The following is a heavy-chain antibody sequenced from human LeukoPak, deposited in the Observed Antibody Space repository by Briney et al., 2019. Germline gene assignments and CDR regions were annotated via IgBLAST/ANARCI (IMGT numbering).Heavy chain of an antibody. D-gene: IGHD1-20*01. CDR2: ISSSSSSI. Sequence: PGGSLRLSCAASGFTFSTYTMNWVRQAPGKGLEWVSSISSSSSSIYYADSVKGRFSISRDNAKNSLYLQMNSLRAEDTAVYYCARDPPFIIGTTFFDYWGQGTLVTVSS. J-gene: IGHJ4*02. CDR1: GFTFSTYT. CDR3: ARDPPFIIGTTFFDY. V-gene: IGHV3-21*01.